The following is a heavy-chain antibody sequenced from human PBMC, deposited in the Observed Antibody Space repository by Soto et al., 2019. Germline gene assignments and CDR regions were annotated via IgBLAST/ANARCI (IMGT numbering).Heavy chain of an antibody. CDR2: ISPIFGTA. D-gene: IGHD2-2*01. J-gene: IGHJ6*02. CDR1: GGTFSSYA. Sequence: QVQLVQSGAEVKKPGSSVKVSCKASGGTFSSYAISWVRQAPGQGLEWMGGISPIFGTANYAQKFQGRVTITADESPSRAYMELSRLRSEDTAVYYCARHVPAAGYYYGMDVWGQGTRVTVSS. V-gene: IGHV1-69*12. CDR3: ARHVPAAGYYYGMDV.